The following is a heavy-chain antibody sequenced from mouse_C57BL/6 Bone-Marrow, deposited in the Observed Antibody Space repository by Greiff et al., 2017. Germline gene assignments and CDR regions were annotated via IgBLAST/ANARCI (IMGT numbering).Heavy chain of an antibody. J-gene: IGHJ4*01. Sequence: EVQLQQPGAELVKPGASVKMSCKASGYTFTSYWITWVKQRPGQGLAWIGRIDPEDGETKYAPKFQGKATITADTSSNTASLQLSSLTSEDTAVYYCAISLDYGSSLHWYYAIDYWGQGTSVTVSS. D-gene: IGHD1-1*01. V-gene: IGHV14-2*01. CDR3: AISLDYGSSLHWYYAIDY. CDR2: IDPEDGET. CDR1: GYTFTSYW.